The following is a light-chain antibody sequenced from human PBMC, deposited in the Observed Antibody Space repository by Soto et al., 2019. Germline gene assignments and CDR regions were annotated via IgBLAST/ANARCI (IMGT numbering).Light chain of an antibody. V-gene: IGLV2-14*01. J-gene: IGLJ1*01. Sequence: QSVLTQPASVSGSPGQSITISCTGTSSDVGGYNYVSWYQQHPGKAPKLMIYEVSNRPSGVSNRFSGSKSGNTASLTISGLQAEDEADYYCSSYTSGSTLVFGTGTKLPVL. CDR3: SSYTSGSTLV. CDR1: SSDVGGYNY. CDR2: EVS.